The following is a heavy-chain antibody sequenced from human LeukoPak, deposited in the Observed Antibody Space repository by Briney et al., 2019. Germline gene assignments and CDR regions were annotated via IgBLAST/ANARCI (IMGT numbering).Heavy chain of an antibody. CDR2: MNPNSGNT. J-gene: IGHJ4*02. CDR3: ARVSCRGGSCHAKYYFDY. V-gene: IGHV1-8*01. CDR1: GYTFTSYD. Sequence: GASVKVSCKASGYTFTSYDINWVRQATGQGLEWMGWMNPNSGNTGYAQKFQGRVTMTRNTSISTAHMELSSLRSEDTAVYYCARVSCRGGSCHAKYYFDYWGQGTLVTVSS. D-gene: IGHD2-15*01.